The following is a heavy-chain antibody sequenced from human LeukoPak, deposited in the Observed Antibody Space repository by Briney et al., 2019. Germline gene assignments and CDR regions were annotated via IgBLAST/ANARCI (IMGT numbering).Heavy chain of an antibody. CDR2: INHSGST. CDR3: ARGLFHSSSFDY. Sequence: PSETLSLTCAVYGGSFSGYYWSWIRQPPGKGLEWIGEINHSGSTNYSPSLKSRVTISVDTSKNQFSLKLSSVTAADTAVYYCARGLFHSSSFDYWGQGTLVTVSS. CDR1: GGSFSGYY. D-gene: IGHD6-6*01. V-gene: IGHV4-34*01. J-gene: IGHJ4*02.